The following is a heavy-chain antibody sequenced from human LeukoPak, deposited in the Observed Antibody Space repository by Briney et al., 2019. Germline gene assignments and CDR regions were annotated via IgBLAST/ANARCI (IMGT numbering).Heavy chain of an antibody. D-gene: IGHD3-10*01. CDR3: AREAVHYGSGSHDY. J-gene: IGHJ4*02. V-gene: IGHV4-4*07. Sequence: PSETLSLTCTVSGGPISSYYWSWIRQPPGEGMEWIGRMHSSGSTNYNPSIKSRVTMSLDTSKNQFSLKVDSVTAADTAMYYCAREAVHYGSGSHDYWGQGTLVAVSS. CDR1: GGPISSYY. CDR2: MHSSGST.